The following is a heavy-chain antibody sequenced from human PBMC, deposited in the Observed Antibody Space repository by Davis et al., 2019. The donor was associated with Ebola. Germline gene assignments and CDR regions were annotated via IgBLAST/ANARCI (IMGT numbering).Heavy chain of an antibody. V-gene: IGHV1-18*01. D-gene: IGHD3-3*01. CDR1: GYTFTSYG. CDR3: ARARGLRFLEWLFHDAFDI. Sequence: ASVKVSCKASGYTFTSYGISWVRQAPGQGLEWMGWISAYNGNTNYAQKLQGRVTMTTDTSTSTAYMELRSLRSDDTAVYYCARARGLRFLEWLFHDAFDIWGQGTMVTVSS. J-gene: IGHJ3*02. CDR2: ISAYNGNT.